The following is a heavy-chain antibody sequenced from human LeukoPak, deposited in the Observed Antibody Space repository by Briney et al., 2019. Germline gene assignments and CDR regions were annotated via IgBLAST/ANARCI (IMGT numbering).Heavy chain of an antibody. V-gene: IGHV2-70*11. CDR3: ARSPVSRGIVDTIVHFDY. Sequence: SGPTLVNPTQTLTLTCTFSGFSLSTGGMCVSWIRQPPGKALEWLARIDWDDDKYYSTSLKTRLTISKDTSKNQVVLTMTNMDPVDTATYYCARSPVSRGIVDTIVHFDYWGQGTLVTVSS. J-gene: IGHJ4*02. D-gene: IGHD5-12*01. CDR2: IDWDDDK. CDR1: GFSLSTGGMC.